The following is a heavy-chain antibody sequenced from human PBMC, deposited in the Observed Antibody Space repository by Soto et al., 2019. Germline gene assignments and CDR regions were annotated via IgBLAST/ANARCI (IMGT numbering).Heavy chain of an antibody. J-gene: IGHJ4*02. CDR3: AKEGEYSSGWDNFDY. D-gene: IGHD6-19*01. V-gene: IGHV3-23*01. CDR1: GFTFSSYA. Sequence: EVQLLESGGGLVQPGGSLRLSCAASGFTFSSYAMSWVRQAPGKGLEWVSAISGSGGSTYYADSVKGRFTISRDNSKNTLYLQRNSGRAEDTAVYYCAKEGEYSSGWDNFDYWGQGTLVTVSS. CDR2: ISGSGGST.